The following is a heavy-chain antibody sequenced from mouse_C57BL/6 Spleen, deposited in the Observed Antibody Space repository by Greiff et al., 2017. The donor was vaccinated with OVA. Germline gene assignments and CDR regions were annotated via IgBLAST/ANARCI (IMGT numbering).Heavy chain of an antibody. CDR2: IYPGSGNT. D-gene: IGHD1-1*01. CDR3: AREVYYYGSSYVDY. CDR1: GYSFTSYY. J-gene: IGHJ2*01. Sequence: QVQLQQSGPELVKPGASVKISCKASGYSFTSYYIHWVKQRPGQGLEWIGWIYPGSGNTKYNEKFKGKATLTADTSSSTAYMQLSSLTSEDSAVYYCAREVYYYGSSYVDYWGQGTTLTVSS. V-gene: IGHV1-66*01.